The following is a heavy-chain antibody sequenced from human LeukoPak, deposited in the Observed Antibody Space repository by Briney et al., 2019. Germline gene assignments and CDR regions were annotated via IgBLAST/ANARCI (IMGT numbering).Heavy chain of an antibody. V-gene: IGHV1-46*01. J-gene: IGHJ4*02. Sequence: ASVKVSCKASGYTFTSYYMHWVRQAPGQGLEWMGIINPSGGSTSYAQKFQGRVTMTRDTSTSTVYMELSSLRSEDTAVYYCAGDRSPYFPMIEIFFDYWGQGTLVTVSS. CDR2: INPSGGST. D-gene: IGHD2/OR15-2a*01. CDR1: GYTFTSYY. CDR3: AGDRSPYFPMIEIFFDY.